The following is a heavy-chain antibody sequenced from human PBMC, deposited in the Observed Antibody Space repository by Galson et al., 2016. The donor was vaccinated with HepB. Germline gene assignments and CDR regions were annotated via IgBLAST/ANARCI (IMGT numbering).Heavy chain of an antibody. CDR2: ISWNSGTI. CDR3: ASAAYDTNGYYYYFDY. CDR1: GFTFDDYA. J-gene: IGHJ4*02. Sequence: SLRLSCAASGFTFDDYAMHWVRKAPGKGLEWVSRISWNSGTIDYAASVKGRFTISRDNAKNSLYLQMNSLGTEDTALYYCASAAYDTNGYYYYFDYWGLGTLVTVSS. D-gene: IGHD3-22*01. V-gene: IGHV3-9*01.